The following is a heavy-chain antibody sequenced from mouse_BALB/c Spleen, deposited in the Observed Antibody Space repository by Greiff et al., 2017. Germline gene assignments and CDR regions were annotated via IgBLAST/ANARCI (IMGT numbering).Heavy chain of an antibody. D-gene: IGHD2-14*01. CDR3: ASYYRDCWFAY. J-gene: IGHJ3*01. Sequence: EVKLVESGGGLVKPGGSLKLSCAASGFTFSSYAMSWVRQSPEKRLEWVAEISSGGSYTYYPDTVTGRFTISRDNAKNTLYLEMSSLRSEDTAMYYCASYYRDCWFAYWGQGTLVTVSA. CDR2: ISSGGSYT. V-gene: IGHV5-9-4*01. CDR1: GFTFSSYA.